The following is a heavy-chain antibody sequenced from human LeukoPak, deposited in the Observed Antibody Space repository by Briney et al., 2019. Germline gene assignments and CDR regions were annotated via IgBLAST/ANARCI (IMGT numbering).Heavy chain of an antibody. CDR3: ANLEPVPGGGAFDI. V-gene: IGHV3-23*01. CDR1: GFTFSSYA. CDR2: ISGSGGST. D-gene: IGHD1-14*01. Sequence: GGSLRLSCAASGFTFSSYAMSWVRQAPGKGLEWVSAISGSGGSTYYADSVKGRFTISRDNSKNTLYLQMNSLSVEDTAVYYCANLEPVPGGGAFDIWGQGTMVTVSS. J-gene: IGHJ3*02.